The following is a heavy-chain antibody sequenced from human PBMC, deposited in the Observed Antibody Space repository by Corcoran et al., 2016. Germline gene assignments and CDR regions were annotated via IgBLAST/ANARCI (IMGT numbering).Heavy chain of an antibody. CDR3: ASSPTRGGRDG. D-gene: IGHD1-26*01. J-gene: IGHJ6*02. CDR1: GGTFSSYA. CDR2: IIPIFGTT. Sequence: QVQLVQSGTEVKKPGSSVKVSCKASGGTFSSYAIHWVRQAPGQGLEWMGGIIPIFGTTSYTQKFQGRVTITADEATSTAYMELSSLTSEDTAGEYGASSPTRGGRDGWGQGTTITVSS. V-gene: IGHV1-69*01.